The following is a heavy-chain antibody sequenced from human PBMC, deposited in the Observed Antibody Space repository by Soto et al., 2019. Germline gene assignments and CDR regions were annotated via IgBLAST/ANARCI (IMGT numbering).Heavy chain of an antibody. D-gene: IGHD5-18*01. CDR2: IYPGDSET. Sequence: GESLKISCKGSGYSFTTYRIGWVRQMPGKGLEWMGIIYPGDSETRYSPSFQGQVTISADKSNTTAYLQWSGLKASDTSMYYCVLQRIEAAFDVFDICGQGTMVTVSS. CDR1: GYSFTTYR. J-gene: IGHJ3*02. CDR3: VLQRIEAAFDVFDI. V-gene: IGHV5-51*01.